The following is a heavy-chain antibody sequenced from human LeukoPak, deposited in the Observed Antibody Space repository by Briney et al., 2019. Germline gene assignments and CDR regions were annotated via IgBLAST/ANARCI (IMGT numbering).Heavy chain of an antibody. D-gene: IGHD1-14*01. Sequence: PGGSLRLSCAASGFTFRDYAMHWVRQAPGKGLEWVAVISFGGGTKYYADSVKGRFTISRDNFDNTVSLEMNSLTAGDTAIYYCARDPKPGAPDYFDYWGQGTLVTVSS. J-gene: IGHJ4*02. CDR1: GFTFRDYA. CDR3: ARDPKPGAPDYFDY. CDR2: ISFGGGTK. V-gene: IGHV3-30*04.